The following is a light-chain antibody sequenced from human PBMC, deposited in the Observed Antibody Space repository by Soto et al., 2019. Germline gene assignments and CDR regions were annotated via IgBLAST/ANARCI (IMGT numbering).Light chain of an antibody. CDR3: HYYSAVWT. V-gene: IGKV1-5*01. Sequence: DIQMTQSPSTLSATVGERVTITCRASQSLSNRLAWYQQKPGKAPKVLIYDASSLESGVPSRFSGSGSGTHFILTISSLQPDDFATYYCHYYSAVWTFGQGTKVDIK. CDR2: DAS. CDR1: QSLSNR. J-gene: IGKJ1*01.